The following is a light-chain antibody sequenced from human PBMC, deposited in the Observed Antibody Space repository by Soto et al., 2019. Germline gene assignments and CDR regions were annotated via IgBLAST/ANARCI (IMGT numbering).Light chain of an antibody. CDR2: HAS. V-gene: IGKV1-12*01. J-gene: IGKJ2*01. CDR1: QDIGDW. Sequence: IQMTQSPSTVSASVGDGINISCRAAQDIGDWLAWYQQRPGKAPKLLIFHASTLHSGVPPRFSGTRSGTIFTLTVSALQPEDFATYYSQQGKTFPYTFGQGTRLET. CDR3: QQGKTFPYT.